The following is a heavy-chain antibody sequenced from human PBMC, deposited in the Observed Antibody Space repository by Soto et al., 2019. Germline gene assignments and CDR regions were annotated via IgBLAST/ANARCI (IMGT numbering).Heavy chain of an antibody. CDR3: TRGATWFGEQQPYYSYFSMDV. J-gene: IGHJ6*02. V-gene: IGHV4-31*03. CDR1: GGSISSGGYY. CDR2: IYYSGRT. Sequence: SETLSLTCTVSGGSISSGGYYWSWIRQHPGKGLEWIGYIYYSGRTYYNPSLKSRVTISVDTSKNQISLKLSSVTAADTAVYYRTRGATWFGEQQPYYSYFSMDVWGQGTTVTVSS. D-gene: IGHD3-10*01.